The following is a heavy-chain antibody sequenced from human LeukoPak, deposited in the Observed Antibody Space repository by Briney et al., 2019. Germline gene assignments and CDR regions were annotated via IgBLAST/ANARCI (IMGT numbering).Heavy chain of an antibody. Sequence: SETLSLTSNVSGGSISSVVSYWSWIRQSAGKGLEWIGRISTSGGTNYNPSLKSRVTMSVDTSKSQFSLNLYSVSAADTAVYYCARSRRDYTYIYYYYYGMDVWGQGTTVTVSS. CDR3: ARSRRDYTYIYYYYYGMDV. J-gene: IGHJ6*02. D-gene: IGHD4-11*01. CDR2: ISTSGGT. CDR1: GGSISSVVSY. V-gene: IGHV4-61*02.